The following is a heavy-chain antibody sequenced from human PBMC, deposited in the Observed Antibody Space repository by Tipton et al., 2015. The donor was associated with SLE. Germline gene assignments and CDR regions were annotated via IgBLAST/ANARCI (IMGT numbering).Heavy chain of an antibody. CDR2: INHSGST. J-gene: IGHJ4*02. CDR3: ARDMGGIAAR. D-gene: IGHD6-6*01. CDR1: GGSFSGYY. Sequence: TLSLTCAVYGGSFSGYYWSWIRQPPGKGLEWIGEINHSGSTNYNPSLKSRVTISVDTSKNQFSLKLSSVTAADTAVYYCARDMGGIAARWGQGTLVTVSS. V-gene: IGHV4-34*01.